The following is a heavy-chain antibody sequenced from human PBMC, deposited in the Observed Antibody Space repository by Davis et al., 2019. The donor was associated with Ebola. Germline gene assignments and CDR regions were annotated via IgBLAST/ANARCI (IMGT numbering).Heavy chain of an antibody. V-gene: IGHV3-66*01. CDR2: IYSGGST. CDR3: AKDYLFYGSGSYYMVDGMDV. J-gene: IGHJ6*02. D-gene: IGHD3-10*01. Sequence: PSETLSLTCAVYGGSFSGYYWSWIRQPPGKGLEWVSVIYSGGSTYYADSVKGRFTISRDNSKNTLYLQMNSLRAEDTAVYYCAKDYLFYGSGSYYMVDGMDVWGQGTTVTVSS. CDR1: GGSFSGYY.